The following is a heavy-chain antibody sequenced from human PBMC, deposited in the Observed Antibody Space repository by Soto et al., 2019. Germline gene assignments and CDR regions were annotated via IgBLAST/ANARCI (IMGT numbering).Heavy chain of an antibody. Sequence: QVRLVESGGGVVQPGTSLRLSCAASGFTFSDYVIHWVRQAAGKGLEWVASMTYDGATEYYADSVKGRFTMSRDNSKRALSLQMNSLRPDDTAVYYCARVRLIIAGNDALDVWGQGTTVTVSS. D-gene: IGHD3-16*01. J-gene: IGHJ3*01. CDR1: GFTFSDYV. CDR3: ARVRLIIAGNDALDV. V-gene: IGHV3-30*14. CDR2: MTYDGATE.